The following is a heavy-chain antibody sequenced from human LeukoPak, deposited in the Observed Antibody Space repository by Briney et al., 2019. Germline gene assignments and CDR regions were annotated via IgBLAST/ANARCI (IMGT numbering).Heavy chain of an antibody. Sequence: SEILSLTCTVSGGSISSYYWSWIRQPPGKGLEWIGYIYYSGSTNYNPSLKSRVTISVDTSKNQFSLKLSSVTAADTAVYYCARAAPAAAGTTPFDYWGQGTLVTVSS. J-gene: IGHJ4*02. CDR3: ARAAPAAAGTTPFDY. V-gene: IGHV4-59*01. D-gene: IGHD6-13*01. CDR2: IYYSGST. CDR1: GGSISSYY.